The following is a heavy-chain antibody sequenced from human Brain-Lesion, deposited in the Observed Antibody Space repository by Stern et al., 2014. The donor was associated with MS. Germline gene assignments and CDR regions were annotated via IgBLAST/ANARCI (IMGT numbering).Heavy chain of an antibody. CDR1: GGSIRSGSYY. D-gene: IGHD5-18*01. Sequence: QVQLQESGPGLVKPSQTLSLTCSVSGGSIRSGSYYWNWIRQPAGKGLEWIGRIYASGRTNYSRASKSRVFISGDTSKNQSSLKLSSVTAADAAMYYCVRETGGYTYGDTDCFDFWGQGTLVTVSS. V-gene: IGHV4-61*02. J-gene: IGHJ4*02. CDR3: VRETGGYTYGDTDCFDF. CDR2: IYASGRT.